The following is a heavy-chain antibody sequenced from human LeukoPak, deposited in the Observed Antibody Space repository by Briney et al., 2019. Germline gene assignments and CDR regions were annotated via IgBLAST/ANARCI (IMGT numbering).Heavy chain of an antibody. CDR1: GYTFTSYG. D-gene: IGHD2-15*01. V-gene: IGHV1-18*01. CDR2: ISAYNGNT. CDR3: ARDARGRLRYCSGGSCYLFDY. Sequence: ASVKVSCKASGYTFTSYGISWVRQAPGPGLEWMGWISAYNGNTNYAQKLQGGVTMPTDTSTSTAYMELRSLRSDDTAVYYCARDARGRLRYCSGGSCYLFDYWGQGTLVTVSS. J-gene: IGHJ4*02.